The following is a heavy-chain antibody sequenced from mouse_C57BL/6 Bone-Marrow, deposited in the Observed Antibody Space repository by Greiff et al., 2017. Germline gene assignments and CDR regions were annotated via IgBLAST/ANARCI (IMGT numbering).Heavy chain of an antibody. D-gene: IGHD2-4*01. CDR3: ARGLRRYAMDY. Sequence: EVKLVASGGGLVKPGGSLKLSCAASGFTFSDYGMHWVRQAPEKGLEWVAYISSGSSTIYYADTVKGRFTISRDNAKNTLFLQMTSLRSEDTAMYYCARGLRRYAMDYWGQGTSVTVSS. V-gene: IGHV5-17*01. CDR2: ISSGSSTI. CDR1: GFTFSDYG. J-gene: IGHJ4*01.